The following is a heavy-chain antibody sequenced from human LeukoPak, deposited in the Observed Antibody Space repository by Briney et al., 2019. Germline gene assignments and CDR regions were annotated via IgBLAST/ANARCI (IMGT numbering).Heavy chain of an antibody. CDR1: GFSFSSYA. Sequence: PGGSLRLSCAASGFSFSSYAMQWVRQAPGKGLEWVAVISHDGSNKYYADSVKGRFTISRDNSKNTLYLQMNSLRAEDTAVYYCAKSNRGSSWLRVDYWGQGTLVTVSS. V-gene: IGHV3-30-3*02. D-gene: IGHD6-13*01. J-gene: IGHJ4*02. CDR2: ISHDGSNK. CDR3: AKSNRGSSWLRVDY.